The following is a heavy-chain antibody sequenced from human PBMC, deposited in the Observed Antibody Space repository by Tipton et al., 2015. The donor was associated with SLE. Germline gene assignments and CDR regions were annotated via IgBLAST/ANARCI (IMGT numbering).Heavy chain of an antibody. Sequence: TLSLTCYVTGVSISNYYWTWIRQSPGKGLEWIGNVYKNYNPSLESRVTISVDTSRNQFSLKLSSVTAADTAVYYCARRLRRGGAFDIWGQGTMVTVSS. V-gene: IGHV4-59*01. CDR3: ARRLRRGGAFDI. CDR2: VYKN. D-gene: IGHD4-17*01. J-gene: IGHJ3*02. CDR1: GVSISNYY.